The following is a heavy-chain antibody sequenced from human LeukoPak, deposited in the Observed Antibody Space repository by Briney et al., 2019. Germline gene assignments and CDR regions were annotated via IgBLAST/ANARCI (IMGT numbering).Heavy chain of an antibody. D-gene: IGHD3-10*01. CDR2: ISSSGSTI. J-gene: IGHJ5*02. Sequence: RGSLRLSCAASGFTFSSYEMNWVRQAPGKGLEWVSYISSSGSTIYYADSVKGRFTTSRDNAKNSLYLQMNSLRAEDTAVYYCAREGSIRITMVRGPNWFDPWGQGTLVTVSS. CDR3: AREGSIRITMVRGPNWFDP. CDR1: GFTFSSYE. V-gene: IGHV3-48*03.